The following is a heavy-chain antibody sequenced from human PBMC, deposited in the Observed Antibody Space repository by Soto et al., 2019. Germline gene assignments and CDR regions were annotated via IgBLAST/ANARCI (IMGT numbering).Heavy chain of an antibody. Sequence: QVQLVQSGAEVKKPGSSVKVSCKASGGTFSSYAISWVRQAPGQGLEWMGGIIPICGTANYAQKFQGRVTITADESTSTAYMELSSLRSEDTAVYYCAGTYCSGGSCYPKPNYYYGMDVWGQGTTVTVSS. CDR3: AGTYCSGGSCYPKPNYYYGMDV. D-gene: IGHD2-15*01. CDR2: IIPICGTA. J-gene: IGHJ6*02. V-gene: IGHV1-69*01. CDR1: GGTFSSYA.